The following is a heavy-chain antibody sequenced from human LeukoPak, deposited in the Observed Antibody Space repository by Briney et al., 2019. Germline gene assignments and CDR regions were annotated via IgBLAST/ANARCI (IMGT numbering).Heavy chain of an antibody. CDR1: GFTFSSYE. CDR3: AELGITMIGGV. CDR2: ISSSGSTI. J-gene: IGHJ6*04. Sequence: GGSLRLSRAASGFTFSSYEMSWVRQAPGQGLEWVSYISSSGSTIYYADSVKGRFTISRDNAKNSLYLQMNSLRAEDTAVYYCAELGITMIGGVWGKGTTVTISS. V-gene: IGHV3-48*03. D-gene: IGHD3-10*02.